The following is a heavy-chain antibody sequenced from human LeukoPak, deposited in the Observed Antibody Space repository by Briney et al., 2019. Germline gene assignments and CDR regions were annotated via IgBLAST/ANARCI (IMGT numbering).Heavy chain of an antibody. CDR2: IYHSGST. CDR3: ATRTPINSSGWYGVSDY. CDR1: GGSISSSNW. J-gene: IGHJ4*02. V-gene: IGHV4-4*02. Sequence: SGTLSLTCAVSGGSISSSNWWSWVRQPPGKGPAWIGEIYHSGSTNYNPSLKSRVTISVDKSKNQFSLKLSSVTAADTAVYYCATRTPINSSGWYGVSDYWGQGTLVTVSS. D-gene: IGHD6-19*01.